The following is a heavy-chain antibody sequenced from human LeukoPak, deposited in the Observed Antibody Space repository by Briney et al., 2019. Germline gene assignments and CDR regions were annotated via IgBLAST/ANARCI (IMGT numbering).Heavy chain of an antibody. Sequence: ASVKVSCKASGYTLTNYYMHWVRQAPGQGLEWMGIINPSGGSTSYAQKFQGRVTMTRDTSTSTVYMELSSLRSEDTAVYYCARAVSVDQLLFGIDYWGQGTLVTVSP. CDR3: ARAVSVDQLLFGIDY. CDR1: GYTLTNYY. CDR2: INPSGGST. D-gene: IGHD2-2*01. V-gene: IGHV1-46*01. J-gene: IGHJ4*02.